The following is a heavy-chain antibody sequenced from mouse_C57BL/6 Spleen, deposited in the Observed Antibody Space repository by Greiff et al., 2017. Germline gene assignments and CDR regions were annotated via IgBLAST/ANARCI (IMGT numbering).Heavy chain of an antibody. D-gene: IGHD1-1*01. Sequence: QVQLKQPGAELVKPGASVQMSCKASGYTFTSYWITWVKQRPGQGLEWIGDIYPGSGSTNYNEKFKSKATLTVDTSSSTAYMQLSSLTSEDSAVYYCAREGDYYGSSYGGTMDYWGQGTSVTVSS. CDR2: IYPGSGST. J-gene: IGHJ4*01. CDR1: GYTFTSYW. V-gene: IGHV1-55*01. CDR3: AREGDYYGSSYGGTMDY.